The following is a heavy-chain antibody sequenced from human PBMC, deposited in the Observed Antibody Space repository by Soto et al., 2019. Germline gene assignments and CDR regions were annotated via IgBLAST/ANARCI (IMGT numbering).Heavy chain of an antibody. J-gene: IGHJ4*02. Sequence: QVQLVESGGGVVQPGRSLRLSCAASGFTFSGFAMHWVRQAPGKGLEWVAVISYDGSNKYYADSVKGRFTISRDNSKNTLYVQMNSLRAEDTAVYYCARFKGCSGGSCYSHFDYWGQGTLVTVPS. D-gene: IGHD2-15*01. CDR3: ARFKGCSGGSCYSHFDY. CDR1: GFTFSGFA. V-gene: IGHV3-30-3*01. CDR2: ISYDGSNK.